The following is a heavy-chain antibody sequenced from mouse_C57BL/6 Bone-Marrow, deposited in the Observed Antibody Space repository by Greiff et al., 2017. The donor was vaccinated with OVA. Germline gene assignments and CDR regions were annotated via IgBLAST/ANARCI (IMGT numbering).Heavy chain of an antibody. D-gene: IGHD2-1*01. CDR2: IYPGSGNT. J-gene: IGHJ2*01. CDR1: GYTFTDYY. V-gene: IGHV1-76*01. Sequence: QVQLKESGAELVRPGASVKLSCKASGYTFTDYYINWVKQRPGQGLEWIARIYPGSGNTYYNEKFKGKATLTAEKSSSTAYMQLSSLTSEDSAVYFCARGGLYYDFDYWGQGTTLTVSS. CDR3: ARGGLYYDFDY.